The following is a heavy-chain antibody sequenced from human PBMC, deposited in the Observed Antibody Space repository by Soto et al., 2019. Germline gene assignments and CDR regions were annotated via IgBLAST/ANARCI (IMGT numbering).Heavy chain of an antibody. J-gene: IGHJ4*02. CDR3: ARDEAAGISTSN. D-gene: IGHD2-2*01. CDR2: IDSSGRNV. V-gene: IGHV3-21*01. Sequence: EVQLMESGGGLVKPGGSLRLSCAASGVGFSTYGMNWLRQTPGKGPEWVSSIDSSGRNVYYADSVEVRFTTSRDNAKNSLYLQMNSLRGEDTALYFFARDEAAGISTSNWGQVTLVTVSS. CDR1: GVGFSTYG.